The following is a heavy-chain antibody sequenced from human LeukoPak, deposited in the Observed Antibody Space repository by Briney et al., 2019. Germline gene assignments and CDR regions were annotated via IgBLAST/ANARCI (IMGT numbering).Heavy chain of an antibody. V-gene: IGHV4-34*01. CDR1: GGSFSGYY. CDR3: ARGFAGQLWSLPDYYYYYGMDV. J-gene: IGHJ6*02. Sequence: PSETLSLTCAVYGGSFSGYYWSWIRQPPGKGLEWIGEINHSGSTNYNPSLKSRATISVDTSKNQFSLKLSSVTAADTAVYYCARGFAGQLWSLPDYYYYYGMDVWGQGTTVTVSS. D-gene: IGHD5-18*01. CDR2: INHSGST.